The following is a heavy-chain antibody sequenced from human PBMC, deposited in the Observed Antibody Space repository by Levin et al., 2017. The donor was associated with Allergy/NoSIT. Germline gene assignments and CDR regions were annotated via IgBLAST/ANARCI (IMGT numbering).Heavy chain of an antibody. Sequence: RPGGSLRLSCAASGFTFSDYYMSWIRQAPGKGLEWVSYISSSSSYTSYADSVKGRFTISRDNAKNSLYLQMNSLRAEDTAVYYCARDYYDSSGYREDYWGQGTLVTVSS. CDR2: ISSSSSYT. J-gene: IGHJ4*02. CDR1: GFTFSDYY. CDR3: ARDYYDSSGYREDY. V-gene: IGHV3-11*05. D-gene: IGHD3-22*01.